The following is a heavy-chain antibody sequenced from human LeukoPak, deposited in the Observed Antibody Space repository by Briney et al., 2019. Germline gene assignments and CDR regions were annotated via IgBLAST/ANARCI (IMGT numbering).Heavy chain of an antibody. D-gene: IGHD5-24*01. CDR1: GGSISSYY. CDR2: IYTSGST. Sequence: SETLSLTCTVSGGSISSYYWSWIRQPAGKGLEWIGRIYTSGSTNYNPSLKSRVTISVDTSKNQLSLKLSSVTAADTAVYYCARTPSGEEMATATYYYYMDVWGKGTTVTISS. V-gene: IGHV4-4*07. J-gene: IGHJ6*03. CDR3: ARTPSGEEMATATYYYYMDV.